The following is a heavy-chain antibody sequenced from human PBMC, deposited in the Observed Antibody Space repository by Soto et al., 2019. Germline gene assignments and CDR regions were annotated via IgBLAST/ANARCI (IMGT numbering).Heavy chain of an antibody. CDR2: IYSGGSI. CDR3: ARDPATTVTSFDY. D-gene: IGHD4-17*01. V-gene: IGHV3-66*01. CDR1: GFTVSSNY. Sequence: GGSLRLSCAASGFTVSSNYMSWVRQAPGKGLEWVSVIYSGGSIYYADSVKGRFTISRDNSKNTLYLQMNSLRAEDTAVYYCARDPATTVTSFDYWGQGTLVTVSS. J-gene: IGHJ4*02.